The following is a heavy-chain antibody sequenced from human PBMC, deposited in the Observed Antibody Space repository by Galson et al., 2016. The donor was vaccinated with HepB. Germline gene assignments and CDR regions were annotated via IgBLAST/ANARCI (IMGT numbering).Heavy chain of an antibody. V-gene: IGHV4-4*01. CDR3: TKRGVFYSGSGELARTVSPPFDS. CDR1: GGSISSDTW. Sequence: TLSLTCAVSGGSISSDTWWTWVRQPPGKGLEWIGEIFRSGGTNYNPSLQSRVTISVDKSKNPFSLRLSSVTAADTALYFCTKRGVFYSGSGELARTVSPPFDSWGQGTLVTVSS. CDR2: IFRSGGT. J-gene: IGHJ4*02. D-gene: IGHD3-10*01.